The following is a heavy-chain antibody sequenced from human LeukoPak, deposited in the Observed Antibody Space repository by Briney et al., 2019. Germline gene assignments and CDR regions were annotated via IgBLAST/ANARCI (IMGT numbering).Heavy chain of an antibody. Sequence: GGSLRLSCAASGFTFSSYDMHWVRQATGKGLEWVSAIGTAGDTYYPGSVKGRFTISRENAKNSLYLQMNGLRAGDTAVYYCARSRPLGYYGMDVWGQGTTVTVSS. J-gene: IGHJ6*02. CDR3: ARSRPLGYYGMDV. D-gene: IGHD6-13*01. CDR1: GFTFSSYD. V-gene: IGHV3-13*01. CDR2: IGTAGDT.